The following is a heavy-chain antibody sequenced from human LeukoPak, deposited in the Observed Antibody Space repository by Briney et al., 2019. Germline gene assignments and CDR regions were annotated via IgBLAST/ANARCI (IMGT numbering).Heavy chain of an antibody. J-gene: IGHJ5*02. V-gene: IGHV4-38-2*01. CDR1: GYSISSDYY. CDR2: IYHSGST. Sequence: ASETLSLTCGVSGYSISSDYYWGWIRQPPGKGLEWIGSIYHSGSTYKNPSLKGRVTISLDTSKNQFSLKLSSVTAVDTAVYYCARQLSEWLLYGNWFDPWGQGTLVTVSS. D-gene: IGHD3-3*01. CDR3: ARQLSEWLLYGNWFDP.